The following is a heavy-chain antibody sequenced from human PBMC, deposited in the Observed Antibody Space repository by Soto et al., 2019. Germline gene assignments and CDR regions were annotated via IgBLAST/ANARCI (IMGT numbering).Heavy chain of an antibody. J-gene: IGHJ5*02. CDR2: IYYSGST. V-gene: IGHV4-59*05. D-gene: IGHD1-26*01. CDR1: GGSISSYY. CDR3: ATQEVGGSYVYTFDP. Sequence: SETLSLTCTVSGGSISSYYWSWIRQPPGKGLEWIGSIYYSGSTYYNPSLKSRVTISVDTSKNHFSLKLSSVTAADTAVYYCATQEVGGSYVYTFDPWGQGTLVTVSS.